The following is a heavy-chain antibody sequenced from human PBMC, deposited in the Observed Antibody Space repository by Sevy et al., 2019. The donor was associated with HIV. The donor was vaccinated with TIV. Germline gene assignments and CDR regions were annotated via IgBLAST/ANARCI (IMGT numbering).Heavy chain of an antibody. CDR3: AGGRYDLGAFDV. CDR2: ISSRGTTI. V-gene: IGHV3-11*01. J-gene: IGHJ3*01. D-gene: IGHD1-26*01. Sequence: GGSLRLSCAASGFTFSGYYMNWVRQAPGKGLEWVAYISSRGTTIYYADSVRGRFTISRDNAKNSLYLQMNSLRAEDTAVYYCAGGRYDLGAFDVWGQGTMVTVSS. CDR1: GFTFSGYY.